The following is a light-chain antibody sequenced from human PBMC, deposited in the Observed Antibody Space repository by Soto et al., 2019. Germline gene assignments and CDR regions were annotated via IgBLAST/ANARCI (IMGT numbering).Light chain of an antibody. J-gene: IGLJ1*01. CDR3: QSSDSSLSGYV. Sequence: SVLTQPPSVSGAPGQRVTISCTGSSSNIGAGYDVHWYQQLPGTAPKLLIYGNSNRPSGVPDRFSGSKSGTSASLAITGLQSEYEADYSCQSSDSSLSGYVFGTGTNVT. CDR2: GNS. V-gene: IGLV1-40*01. CDR1: SSNIGAGYD.